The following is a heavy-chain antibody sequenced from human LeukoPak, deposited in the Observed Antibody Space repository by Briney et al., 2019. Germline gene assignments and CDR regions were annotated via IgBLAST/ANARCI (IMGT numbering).Heavy chain of an antibody. J-gene: IGHJ4*02. CDR3: ARGHLNSGSYLFDY. V-gene: IGHV3-53*01. D-gene: IGHD1-26*01. Sequence: GGSLRLSCAASGFTVSSNYMSWVRQAPGKGLEWVSVIYSGGSTYYADSVKGRFTISRENAKNSLYLQMNSLRAGDTAVYYCARGHLNSGSYLFDYWGQGTLVTVSS. CDR2: IYSGGST. CDR1: GFTVSSNY.